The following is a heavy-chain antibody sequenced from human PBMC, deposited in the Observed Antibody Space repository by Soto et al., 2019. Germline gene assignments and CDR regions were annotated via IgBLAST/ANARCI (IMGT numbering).Heavy chain of an antibody. Sequence: GESLKISCKGSGYSFTSYWIGWVRQMPGKGLEWMGIIYPGDSDTRYSPSFQGQVTISADKSISSAYLQWNSLKASDTAMYYCASSVYSHSWTYWGQGTLVTVSS. J-gene: IGHJ4*02. CDR1: GYSFTSYW. D-gene: IGHD5-18*01. V-gene: IGHV5-51*01. CDR3: ASSVYSHSWTY. CDR2: IYPGDSDT.